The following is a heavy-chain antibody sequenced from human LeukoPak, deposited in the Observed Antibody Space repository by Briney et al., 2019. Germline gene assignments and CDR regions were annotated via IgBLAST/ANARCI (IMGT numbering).Heavy chain of an antibody. J-gene: IGHJ5*02. Sequence: GGSLRLSCAASGFTFSSYGMHWVRQAPGKGLEWVAVISYDGSNKYYADSVKGRFTISRDNSKNTLYLQMNSLRAEDTAVYYCAKWEVGYCSGGSCYGWFDPWGQGTLVTVSS. D-gene: IGHD2-15*01. CDR2: ISYDGSNK. CDR1: GFTFSSYG. CDR3: AKWEVGYCSGGSCYGWFDP. V-gene: IGHV3-30*18.